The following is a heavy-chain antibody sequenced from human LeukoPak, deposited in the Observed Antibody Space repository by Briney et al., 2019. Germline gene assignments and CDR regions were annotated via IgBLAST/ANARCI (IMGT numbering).Heavy chain of an antibody. V-gene: IGHV4-59*01. CDR2: IYYSGST. D-gene: IGHD1-26*01. J-gene: IGHJ4*02. CDR1: GGSISSYY. CDR3: ASSRGAATSFDY. Sequence: SETLSLTCTVSGGSISSYYWSWIRQPPGKGLEWIGYIYYSGSTNYNPSLKSRVTISVDTSKNQFSLKLSSVTAADTAVHYCASSRGAATSFDYWGQGTLVTVSS.